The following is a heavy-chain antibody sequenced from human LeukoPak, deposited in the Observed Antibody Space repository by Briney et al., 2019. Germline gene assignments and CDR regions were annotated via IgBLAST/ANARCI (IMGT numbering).Heavy chain of an antibody. J-gene: IGHJ6*03. Sequence: SGGSLRLSCAASGFTFSSYAMHWVRQAPGKGLEWVAVISYDGSNKYYADSVKGRFTISGDNSKNTLYLQMNSLRAEDTAVYYCARDSLGYCSSTSCPYYYYYYMDVWGKGTTVTASS. D-gene: IGHD2-2*01. CDR1: GFTFSSYA. CDR3: ARDSLGYCSSTSCPYYYYYYMDV. V-gene: IGHV3-30*01. CDR2: ISYDGSNK.